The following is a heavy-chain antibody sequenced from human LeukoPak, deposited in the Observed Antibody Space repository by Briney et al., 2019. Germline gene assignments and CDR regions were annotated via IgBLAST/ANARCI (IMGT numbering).Heavy chain of an antibody. V-gene: IGHV6-1*01. CDR1: GDSVSSNSAA. D-gene: IGHD2-15*01. J-gene: IGHJ4*02. CDR2: TYYRSKWYN. CDR3: ARAYCSGGSCQFDY. Sequence: SQTLSLTCAMSGDSVSSNSAAWNWIRQSPSRGLEWLGRTYYRSKWYNDYAVSVKSRITINPDTSKNQFSLQLNSVTPEDTAVYYCARAYCSGGSCQFDYWGQGTLVTVSS.